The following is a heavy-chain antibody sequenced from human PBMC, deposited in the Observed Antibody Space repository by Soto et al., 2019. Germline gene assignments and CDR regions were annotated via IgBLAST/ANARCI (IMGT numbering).Heavy chain of an antibody. J-gene: IGHJ6*02. Sequence: GESLKISCAASGFTFTNYGMHWVRQAPGKGLEWVAIIWYDGSNKYYGDSVKGRFTISRDNSKNRLYLQMNSLRAEDTAVYYCASTMNRETYYYGMDVWGQGTTVTVSS. D-gene: IGHD3-10*01. CDR3: ASTMNRETYYYGMDV. CDR2: IWYDGSNK. CDR1: GFTFTNYG. V-gene: IGHV3-33*01.